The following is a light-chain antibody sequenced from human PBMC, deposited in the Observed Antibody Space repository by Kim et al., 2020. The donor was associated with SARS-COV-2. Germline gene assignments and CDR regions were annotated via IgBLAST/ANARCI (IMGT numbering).Light chain of an antibody. Sequence: DIEMTQSPSSLSASVGDRVTITCRASQSISCYLYWYQQKTGKATKLLIYAASSLQSGVRSRFSGSGSGTDFTLTISSLQPEYCATYYCERGYRAPFTFGRETKLEI. J-gene: IGKJ2*01. V-gene: IGKV1-39*01. CDR1: QSISCY. CDR3: ERGYRAPFT. CDR2: AAS.